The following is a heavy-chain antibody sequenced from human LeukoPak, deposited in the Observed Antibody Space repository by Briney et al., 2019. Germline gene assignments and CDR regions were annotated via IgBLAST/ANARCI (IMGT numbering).Heavy chain of an antibody. D-gene: IGHD6-13*01. Sequence: GGTLRLSCAASGFTFSSYGMSWVRQAPGKGLEWVSAISSSSSSYIYYADSVKGRFTISRDNAKNSLYLQMNSLRAEDAAVYYCATDSSSWYLFYYYYMDVWGKGTTVTVSS. J-gene: IGHJ6*03. V-gene: IGHV3-21*01. CDR1: GFTFSSYG. CDR2: ISSSSSSYI. CDR3: ATDSSSWYLFYYYYMDV.